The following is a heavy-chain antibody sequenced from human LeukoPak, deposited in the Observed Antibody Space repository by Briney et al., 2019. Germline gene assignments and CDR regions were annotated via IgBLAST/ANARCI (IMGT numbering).Heavy chain of an antibody. Sequence: QPGGSLRLSCAVSGFTFSSYSMNWVRHTPGKGLEWVSYISSSGDTTSYADSVKGRFTISRDNSKNTLYLQMNSLRAEDTAVYYCANGRLRLAQWGQGTLVTVSS. CDR3: ANGRLRLAQ. CDR2: ISSSGDTT. J-gene: IGHJ4*02. D-gene: IGHD3-16*01. V-gene: IGHV3-48*01. CDR1: GFTFSSYS.